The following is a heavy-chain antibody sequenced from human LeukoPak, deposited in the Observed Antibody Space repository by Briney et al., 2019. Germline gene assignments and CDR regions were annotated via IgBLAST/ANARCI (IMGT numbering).Heavy chain of an antibody. CDR3: AASSPGGHNWFDP. V-gene: IGHV5-51*01. CDR2: IYPGDSDT. Sequence: GESLKISCQASGYTFSDLWIGWVRQMPGKGLEWMGIIYPGDSDTRYSPSFQGQVTISADKSISTAYLQWSSLKASDTAMYYCAASSPGGHNWFDPWGQGTLVTVSS. CDR1: GYTFSDLW. D-gene: IGHD3-16*01. J-gene: IGHJ5*02.